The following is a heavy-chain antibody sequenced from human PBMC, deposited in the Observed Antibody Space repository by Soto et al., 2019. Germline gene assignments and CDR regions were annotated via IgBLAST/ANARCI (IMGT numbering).Heavy chain of an antibody. Sequence: SETLSRTGTVSGGSLSSTNYYSRRILQPPGKALEGIGSIYYSGSTYYNPSLKSRVTISVDTSKNQFSLKLSSVTAADTAVYYCASRGGSGYNCYYYYMDVWGKGTTVTVSS. CDR3: ASRGGSGYNCYYYYMDV. CDR1: GGSLSSTNYY. V-gene: IGHV4-39*01. J-gene: IGHJ6*03. D-gene: IGHD3-22*01. CDR2: IYYSGST.